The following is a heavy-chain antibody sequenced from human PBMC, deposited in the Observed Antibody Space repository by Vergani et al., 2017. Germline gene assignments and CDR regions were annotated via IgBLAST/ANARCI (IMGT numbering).Heavy chain of an antibody. D-gene: IGHD5-18*01. CDR2: IKQDGSEK. V-gene: IGHV3-7*01. Sequence: EVLLVESGGGLVQPGGSLRLSCAASGFTFSAYWMNWVRQAPGKGLEWVANIKQDGSEKYYVDSVKGRFTISRDNANNLVYLQMSSVRADDTAVYYCARIRYSYGLPKTENYYYYYGMDVWGQGTTVTVSS. CDR3: ARIRYSYGLPKTENYYYYYGMDV. J-gene: IGHJ6*02. CDR1: GFTFSAYW.